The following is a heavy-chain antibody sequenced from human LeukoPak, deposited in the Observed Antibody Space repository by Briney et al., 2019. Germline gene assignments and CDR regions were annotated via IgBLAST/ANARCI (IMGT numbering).Heavy chain of an antibody. V-gene: IGHV3-21*01. CDR2: ISSSSYI. CDR1: GFTFSSYS. J-gene: IGHJ4*02. CDR3: ARDHGSLYSYGYSFDY. Sequence: GGSLRLSCAASGFTFSSYSMNWVRQAPGKGLEWVSSISSSSYIYYADSVKGRFTISRDNAKNSLYLQMNSLRAEDTAVYYCARDHGSLYSYGYSFDYWGQGTLVTVSS. D-gene: IGHD5-18*01.